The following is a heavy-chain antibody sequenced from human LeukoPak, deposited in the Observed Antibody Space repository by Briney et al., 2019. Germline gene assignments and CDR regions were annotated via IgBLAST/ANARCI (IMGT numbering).Heavy chain of an antibody. CDR3: ARTVEGQTFAFDY. CDR2: ISYSGST. Sequence: TASETLSLTCTVSGGSISSDCWSWIRQPPGKGLEWIAYISYSGSTNYNPSFTSRVTISVDTSKNHFSLRLSSVTAADTAVYYCARTVEGQTFAFDYWGQGTLVTVSS. J-gene: IGHJ4*02. CDR1: GGSISSDC. V-gene: IGHV4-59*01. D-gene: IGHD2-15*01.